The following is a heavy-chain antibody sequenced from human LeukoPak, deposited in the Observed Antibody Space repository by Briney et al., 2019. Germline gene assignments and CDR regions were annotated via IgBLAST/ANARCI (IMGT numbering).Heavy chain of an antibody. Sequence: GGSLRLSCSASGFTFSTYPMNWVRQAPGKGLEWVSYISSSGSTIYYADSVKGRFTISRDNAKNSLYLQMNSLRAEDTAVYYCASRGLMAPLDYWGQGTLVTVSS. D-gene: IGHD3-10*01. CDR2: ISSSGSTI. CDR1: GFTFSTYP. J-gene: IGHJ4*02. V-gene: IGHV3-48*03. CDR3: ASRGLMAPLDY.